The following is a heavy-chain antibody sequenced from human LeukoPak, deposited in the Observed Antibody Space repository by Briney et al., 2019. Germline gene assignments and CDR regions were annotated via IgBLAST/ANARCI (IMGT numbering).Heavy chain of an antibody. CDR1: GGSFSGYY. Sequence: MPSETLSLTCAVYGGSFSGYYWSWIRQPPGKRLGWIGEINHSGSTNYNPSLKSRVTISVDTSKNQFSLKLGSVTAADTAVYYCAIRIAVAGLSYNWFDPWGQGTLVTVSS. CDR3: AIRIAVAGLSYNWFDP. CDR2: INHSGST. V-gene: IGHV4-34*01. J-gene: IGHJ5*02. D-gene: IGHD6-19*01.